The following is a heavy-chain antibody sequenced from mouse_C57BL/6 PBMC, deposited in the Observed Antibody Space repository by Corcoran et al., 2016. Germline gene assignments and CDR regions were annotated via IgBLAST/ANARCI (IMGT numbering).Heavy chain of an antibody. CDR2: IYPGSGNT. Sequence: QVQLKQSGAELVRPGASVKLSCKASGYTFTDYYINWVKQRPGQGLEWIARIYPGSGNTYYNEKFKGKATLTAEKSSSTAYMQLSSLTSEDSAVYFCAREGYDYGGFAYWGQGTLVTVSA. D-gene: IGHD2-4*01. CDR1: GYTFTDYY. CDR3: AREGYDYGGFAY. J-gene: IGHJ3*01. V-gene: IGHV1-76*01.